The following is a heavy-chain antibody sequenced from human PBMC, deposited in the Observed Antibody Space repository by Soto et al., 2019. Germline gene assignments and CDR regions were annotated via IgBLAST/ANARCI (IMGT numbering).Heavy chain of an antibody. V-gene: IGHV1-69*01. J-gene: IGHJ3*01. D-gene: IGHD3-22*01. Sequence: QVQLVQSGAEVKKPGSSVKVSCKASGGTFSSYAISWVRQAPGQGLEWMGGIIAILGKANYAEKFQGRVTITADESTSTAYMVLSSLRSEHTAVYYCARERGGAIIVGVTGTFDVWGQGTLVTVSS. CDR1: GGTFSSYA. CDR3: ARERGGAIIVGVTGTFDV. CDR2: IIAILGKA.